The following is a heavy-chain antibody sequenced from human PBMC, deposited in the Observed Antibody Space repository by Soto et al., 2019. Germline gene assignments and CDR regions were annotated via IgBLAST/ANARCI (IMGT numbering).Heavy chain of an antibody. Sequence: ASVKVSCKASGYTFTGYYMHWVRQAPGQGLEWMGWINPNSGGTNYAQKCQGRVTMTRDTSISTAYMELSRLRSDDTAVYYCARDMAYSGYDSLTLDYWGQGTLVTVSS. D-gene: IGHD5-12*01. J-gene: IGHJ4*02. V-gene: IGHV1-2*02. CDR1: GYTFTGYY. CDR3: ARDMAYSGYDSLTLDY. CDR2: INPNSGGT.